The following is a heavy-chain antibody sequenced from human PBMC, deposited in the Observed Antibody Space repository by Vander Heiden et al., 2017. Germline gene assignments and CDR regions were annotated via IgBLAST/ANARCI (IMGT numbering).Heavy chain of an antibody. V-gene: IGHV3-33*01. CDR1: GFTFSSYG. CDR3: ARAVPVVAANWFDP. J-gene: IGHJ5*02. CDR2: ICYDGSNK. Sequence: QVQLVESGGGVVQPGRSLRLSCAASGFTFSSYGLHWVRQAPGKGLGWVAVICYDGSNKDYADSVKGRFTISRDNSKNTLYLQMNSLRAEDTAVYYCARAVPVVAANWFDPWGQGTLVTVSS. D-gene: IGHD2-15*01.